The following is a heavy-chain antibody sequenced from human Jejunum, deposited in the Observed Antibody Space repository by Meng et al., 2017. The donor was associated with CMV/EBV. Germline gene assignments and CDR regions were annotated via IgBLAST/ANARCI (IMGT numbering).Heavy chain of an antibody. CDR3: ARGHSFGFEY. CDR2: IITNTGGT. Sequence: QVQLVQSGGEVKKPGASVKVSCKASGYTFTGYNMHWVRQAPGQGLEWMGRIITNTGGTNYAQKFQGRVTMTRDTSISTGYMELNSLRSDDTAVYYCARGHSFGFEYWGQGTLVTVSS. J-gene: IGHJ4*02. V-gene: IGHV1-2*06. D-gene: IGHD5-18*01. CDR1: GYTFTGYN.